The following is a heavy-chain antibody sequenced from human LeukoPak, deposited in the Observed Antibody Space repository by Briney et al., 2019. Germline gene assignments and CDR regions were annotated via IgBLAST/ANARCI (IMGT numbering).Heavy chain of an antibody. J-gene: IGHJ1*01. D-gene: IGHD6-13*01. CDR1: GGSISSSSYY. V-gene: IGHV4-39*07. CDR3: ARESQQLVKYFQH. Sequence: PSETLSLTCTVSGGSISSSSYYWGWIRQPPGKGLEWIGSIYYSGSTYYNPSLKSRVTISVDTSKNQFSLKLSSVTAADTAVYYCARESQQLVKYFQHWGQGTLVTVSS. CDR2: IYYSGST.